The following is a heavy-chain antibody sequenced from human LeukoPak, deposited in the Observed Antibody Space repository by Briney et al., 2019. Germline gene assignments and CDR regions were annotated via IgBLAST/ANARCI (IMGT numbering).Heavy chain of an antibody. V-gene: IGHV3-23*01. CDR3: AKGKGYYSDSSSYPEY. CDR1: GFTFSSYA. J-gene: IGHJ4*02. Sequence: GGSLRLSCAASGFTFSSYAMCWVRQAPGKGLEWVSTISGSGSSTYYADSVKGRFTITRDNSKNTLYLQMNSLRAEDTALFYCAKGKGYYSDSSSYPEYWGQGTLVTVSS. D-gene: IGHD3-22*01. CDR2: ISGSGSST.